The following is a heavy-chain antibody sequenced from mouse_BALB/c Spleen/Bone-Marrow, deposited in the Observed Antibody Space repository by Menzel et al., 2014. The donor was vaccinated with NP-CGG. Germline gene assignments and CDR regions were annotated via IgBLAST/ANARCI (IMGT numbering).Heavy chain of an antibody. CDR3: ARNPYGNYAMDY. Sequence: VQLQESGHGLVAPSQSLSITCTVSGFSLSSYGVHWVRQPPGKGLEWLVVIWSDGNTTYNSALKSRLSISKDNSKSQVFLKMNSLQTDDTAMYYCARNPYGNYAMDYWGQGTSVTVSS. CDR1: GFSLSSYG. CDR2: IWSDGNT. D-gene: IGHD2-10*02. J-gene: IGHJ4*01. V-gene: IGHV2-6*02.